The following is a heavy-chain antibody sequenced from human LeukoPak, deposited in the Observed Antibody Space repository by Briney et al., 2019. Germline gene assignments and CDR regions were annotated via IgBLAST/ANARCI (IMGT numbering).Heavy chain of an antibody. D-gene: IGHD2-21*01. V-gene: IGHV1-8*03. CDR3: TRGPVMTAPDWFDP. CDR1: GYTFTTYD. J-gene: IGHJ5*02. Sequence: ASVEVSCKASGYTFTTYDIHWVRQAAGQGLEWMGWMNPNSGNTRYAQNFQGRLTITGDTSISTAYMELGSLRSEDAAVYYCTRGPVMTAPDWFDPWGQGTLVTVSS. CDR2: MNPNSGNT.